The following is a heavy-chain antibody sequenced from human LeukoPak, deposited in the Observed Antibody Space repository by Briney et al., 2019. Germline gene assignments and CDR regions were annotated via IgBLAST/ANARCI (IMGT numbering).Heavy chain of an antibody. V-gene: IGHV4-59*01. CDR2: IYYSGST. J-gene: IGHJ5*02. Sequence: SETLSLTCTVSGGSISSYYWSWIRQPPGKGLEWIGYIYYSGSTNYNSSLKSRVTISVDTSKNQFSLKLSSVTAADTAVYYCARDAAGFSWFDPWGQGTLVTVSS. CDR1: GGSISSYY. D-gene: IGHD6-13*01. CDR3: ARDAAGFSWFDP.